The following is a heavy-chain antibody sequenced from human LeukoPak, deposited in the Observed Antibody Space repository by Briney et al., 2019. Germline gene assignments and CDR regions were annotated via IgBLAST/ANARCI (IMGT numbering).Heavy chain of an antibody. V-gene: IGHV3-7*01. Sequence: GGSLRLSCAASGFTVSSNYMSWVRQAPGKGLEWVANIKQDGSEKYYVDSVKGRFTISRDNAENSLYLQMNSLRAEDTAVYYCARNGYSYRYYYYYYYMDVWGKGTTVTVSS. CDR1: GFTVSSNY. CDR3: ARNGYSYRYYYYYYYMDV. D-gene: IGHD5-18*01. J-gene: IGHJ6*03. CDR2: IKQDGSEK.